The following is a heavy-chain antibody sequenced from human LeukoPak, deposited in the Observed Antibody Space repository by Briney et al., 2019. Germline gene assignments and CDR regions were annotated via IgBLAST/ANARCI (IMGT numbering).Heavy chain of an antibody. D-gene: IGHD6-13*01. J-gene: IGHJ5*02. CDR3: ARESEGIAAAGFVCFDP. V-gene: IGHV6-1*01. Sequence: SQTLSLTFAISGDSVSINSAAWNWIRQSPSRGLEWLGRTYYRSKWYNDYAVSVKSRITIKPKKTKNTFKLKLNSVTPEDTAVYYCARESEGIAAAGFVCFDPWGQGTLVTVSS. CDR1: GDSVSINSAA. CDR2: TYYRSKWYN.